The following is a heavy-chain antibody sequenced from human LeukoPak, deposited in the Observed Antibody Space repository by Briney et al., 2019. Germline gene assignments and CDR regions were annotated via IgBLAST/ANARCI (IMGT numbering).Heavy chain of an antibody. V-gene: IGHV1-69*13. CDR3: ARDMVGAMAKDGFDI. J-gene: IGHJ3*02. D-gene: IGHD1-26*01. CDR1: GGTFSSYA. CDR2: IIPIFGTA. Sequence: GASVKVSCKASGGTFSSYAISWVRQAPGQGLEWMGGIIPIFGTANYAQKFQGRVTITADESTSTAYMELSSLRSEDTAVYYCARDMVGAMAKDGFDIWGQGTMVTVSS.